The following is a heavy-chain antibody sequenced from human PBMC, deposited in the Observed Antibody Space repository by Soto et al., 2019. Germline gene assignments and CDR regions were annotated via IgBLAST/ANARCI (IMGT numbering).Heavy chain of an antibody. V-gene: IGHV1-2*02. D-gene: IGHD2-15*01. CDR1: GYTFTGYY. CDR3: ARGPAIYCSGGSCYPIDY. Sequence: SLKVSCKASGYTFTGYYMHWVRQAPGQGLEWMGWINPNSGGTNYAQKFQGGVTMTRDTSISTAYMELSRLRSDDTAVYYCARGPAIYCSGGSCYPIDYWGQGTLVTGSS. CDR2: INPNSGGT. J-gene: IGHJ4*02.